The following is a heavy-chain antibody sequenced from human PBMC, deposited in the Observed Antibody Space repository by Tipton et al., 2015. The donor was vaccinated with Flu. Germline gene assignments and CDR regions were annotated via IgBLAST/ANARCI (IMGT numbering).Heavy chain of an antibody. CDR3: ARAPLRYQLLADFDP. D-gene: IGHD2-2*01. V-gene: IGHV3-33*01. CDR2: IWYDGSNK. Sequence: SLRLSCAASGFTFSSYGMHWVRQAPGKGLEWVAVIWYDGSNKYYADSVKGRFTISRDNSKNTLYLQMNSLRAEDTAVYYCARAPLRYQLLADFDPWGQGTLVTVSS. CDR1: GFTFSSYG. J-gene: IGHJ5*02.